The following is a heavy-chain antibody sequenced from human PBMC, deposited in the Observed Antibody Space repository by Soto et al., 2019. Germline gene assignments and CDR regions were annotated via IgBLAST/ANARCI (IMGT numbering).Heavy chain of an antibody. Sequence: GGSLRLSCVVSGFAVSATYMSWVRQAPGQGLEWVSSITSGRTYIYYADSVKGRFTISRENGKKSVYLQMNSLRPEDTAVYYCARGYDSSAGDYWGQGTLVTVSS. CDR1: GFAVSATY. V-gene: IGHV3-21*01. CDR3: ARGYDSSAGDY. CDR2: ITSGRTYI. J-gene: IGHJ4*02. D-gene: IGHD3-22*01.